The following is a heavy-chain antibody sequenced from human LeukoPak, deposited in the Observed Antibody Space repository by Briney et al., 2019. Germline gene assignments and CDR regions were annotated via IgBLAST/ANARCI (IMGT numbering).Heavy chain of an antibody. J-gene: IGHJ5*02. Sequence: GGALILSYAACRCTFSNAWMSGVGQAPGKGVEWVGRIKSKTDGGTTDYAAPVKGRFTISRDDSKNTLYLQMNSLKTEATAVYYCTALRSYGARDLTAWGQGTLVTVSS. CDR2: IKSKTDGGTT. V-gene: IGHV3-15*01. CDR3: TALRSYGARDLTA. D-gene: IGHD4/OR15-4a*01. CDR1: RCTFSNAW.